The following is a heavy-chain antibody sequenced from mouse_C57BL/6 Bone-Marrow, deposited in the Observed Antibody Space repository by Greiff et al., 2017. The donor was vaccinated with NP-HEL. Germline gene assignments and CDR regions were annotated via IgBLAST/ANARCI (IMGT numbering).Heavy chain of an antibody. CDR2: ISNGGGST. Sequence: EVHLVESGGGLVQPGGSLKLSCAASGFTFSDYYMYWVRQTPEKRLEWVAYISNGGGSTYYPDTVKGRFTISRDNAKNTLYLQMSRLKSEDTAMYYCARHYDYDAMDYWGQGTSDTVSS. CDR1: GFTFSDYY. J-gene: IGHJ4*01. V-gene: IGHV5-12*01. CDR3: ARHYDYDAMDY.